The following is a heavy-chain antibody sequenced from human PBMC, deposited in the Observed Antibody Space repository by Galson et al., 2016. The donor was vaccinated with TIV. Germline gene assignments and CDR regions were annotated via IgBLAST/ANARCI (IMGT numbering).Heavy chain of an antibody. J-gene: IGHJ6*02. D-gene: IGHD6-19*01. CDR2: INPSGGST. CDR3: ATEQIAVAFSDYYFYPMDV. V-gene: IGHV1-46*01. CDR1: KYTFTGNY. Sequence: SVKVSCKASKYTFTGNYMHWVRQVHGQGLEWMGRINPSGGSTTYAQKFQGRVTMTKDTSTNTVHMELSSLRSEDTAGYFCATEQIAVAFSDYYFYPMDVWGQGTTVTVSS.